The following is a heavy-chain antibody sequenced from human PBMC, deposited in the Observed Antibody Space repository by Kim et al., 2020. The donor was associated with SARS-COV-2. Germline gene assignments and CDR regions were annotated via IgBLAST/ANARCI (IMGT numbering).Heavy chain of an antibody. CDR3: ARGAVAGEVGMDV. V-gene: IGHV4-59*13. J-gene: IGHJ6*02. CDR2: IYYSGST. CDR1: GGSISSYY. Sequence: SETLSLTCTVSGGSISSYYWSWIRQPPGKGLEWIGYIYYSGSTNYNPSLKSRVTISVDTSKNQFSLKLSSVTAADTAVYYCARGAVAGEVGMDVWGQGTTVTVSS. D-gene: IGHD6-19*01.